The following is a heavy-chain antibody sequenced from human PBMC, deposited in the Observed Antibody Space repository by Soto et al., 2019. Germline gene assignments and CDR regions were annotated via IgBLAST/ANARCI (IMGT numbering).Heavy chain of an antibody. CDR1: GGTFSSYA. CDR3: ARLAAAMADAEYFQH. J-gene: IGHJ1*01. D-gene: IGHD6-19*01. V-gene: IGHV1-69*01. CDR2: IIPIFGTA. Sequence: QVQLVQSGAEVKKPGSSVKVSCKASGGTFSSYAISWVRQAPGQGLEWMGGIIPIFGTANYAQKFQGRVTITADESTSTADMELSSLRSEDTAVYYCARLAAAMADAEYFQHWGQCTLVTVSS.